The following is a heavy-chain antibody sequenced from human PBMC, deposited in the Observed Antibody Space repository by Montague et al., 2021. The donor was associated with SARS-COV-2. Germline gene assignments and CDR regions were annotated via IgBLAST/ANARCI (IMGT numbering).Heavy chain of an antibody. CDR1: GFTVSTNY. V-gene: IGHV3-53*01. D-gene: IGHD5-12*01. Sequence: SLRLSFSASGFTVSTNYISWVRQAPGKGLEWISVIYSGGDTYYADSVKGRFTISRDNSKNTLYLQMNSLRAEDTAVYYCARGGGLRNYGMDVWGQGTTVTVSS. CDR3: ARGGGLRNYGMDV. CDR2: IYSGGDT. J-gene: IGHJ6*02.